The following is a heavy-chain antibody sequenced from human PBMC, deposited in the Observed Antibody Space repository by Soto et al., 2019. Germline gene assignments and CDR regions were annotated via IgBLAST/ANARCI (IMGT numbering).Heavy chain of an antibody. D-gene: IGHD2-2*01. Sequence: AQLVESGGGVVHPGGSLRLSCTVSGFFLSDYGMHWVRQAPGKGLEWVAAIAYDGSSDYYADSVRDRFTTSRDNSKNTLYLQMTRLTLEDTAVYYCARGGGLNQLLSGSDQWGQGTLVTVSS. CDR2: IAYDGSSD. CDR3: ARGGGLNQLLSGSDQ. CDR1: GFFLSDYG. J-gene: IGHJ4*02. V-gene: IGHV3-33*01.